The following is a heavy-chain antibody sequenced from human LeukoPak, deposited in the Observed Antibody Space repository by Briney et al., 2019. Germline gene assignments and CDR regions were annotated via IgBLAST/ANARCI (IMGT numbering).Heavy chain of an antibody. Sequence: GRSLRLSCAASGFTFSSYGMHWVRQAPGKGLEWVAVIWYDGSNKYYADSVKGRFTISRDNSKNTLYLQMNSLRADDTAIYYCAERRWLGGIAVADPFDYWGQGTLVTVSS. V-gene: IGHV3-33*01. D-gene: IGHD6-19*01. CDR2: IWYDGSNK. CDR3: AERRWLGGIAVADPFDY. J-gene: IGHJ4*02. CDR1: GFTFSSYG.